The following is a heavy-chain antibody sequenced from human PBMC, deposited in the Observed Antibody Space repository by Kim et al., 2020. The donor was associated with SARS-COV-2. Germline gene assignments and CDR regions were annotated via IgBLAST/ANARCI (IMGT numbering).Heavy chain of an antibody. CDR2: IWYDGSNK. V-gene: IGHV3-33*01. D-gene: IGHD2-21*02. Sequence: GGSLRLSCAASGFTFSSYGMHWVRQAPGKGLEWVSVIWYDGSNKYYADSVKGRFTISRDNAKNTLYLQMNSLRAEDTAVYYCARDVLGDARAWGMDVWG. CDR1: GFTFSSYG. CDR3: ARDVLGDARAWGMDV. J-gene: IGHJ6*03.